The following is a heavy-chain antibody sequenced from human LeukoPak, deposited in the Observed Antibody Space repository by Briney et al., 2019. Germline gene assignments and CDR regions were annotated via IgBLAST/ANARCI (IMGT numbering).Heavy chain of an antibody. D-gene: IGHD2-15*01. J-gene: IGHJ6*03. V-gene: IGHV3-11*01. CDR1: GSTFSYYA. Sequence: KSGGSLRLSCAASGSTFSYYAMNWVRQAPGKGLEWVSSISRSGSTKYYADSVKGRFTISRDNAKNSLFLQMNSLRAEDTAVYYCARVLRYCSGGNCYSGGLGYMDVWGKGTTVTISS. CDR2: ISRSGSTK. CDR3: ARVLRYCSGGNCYSGGLGYMDV.